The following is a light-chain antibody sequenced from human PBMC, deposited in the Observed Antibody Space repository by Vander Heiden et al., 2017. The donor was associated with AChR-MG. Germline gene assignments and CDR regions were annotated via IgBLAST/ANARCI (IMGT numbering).Light chain of an antibody. CDR3: QQYNDWPRT. Sequence: EVVVTQSPATLSVSPGERATLSCRASPSISNDLVWYQQKPGKAPRLLIHDASTSATGIPARFSGSGFGTEFTLTISSLQSEDFAVYYYQQYNDWPRTFGQGTKVEI. V-gene: IGKV3-15*01. J-gene: IGKJ1*01. CDR2: DAS. CDR1: PSISND.